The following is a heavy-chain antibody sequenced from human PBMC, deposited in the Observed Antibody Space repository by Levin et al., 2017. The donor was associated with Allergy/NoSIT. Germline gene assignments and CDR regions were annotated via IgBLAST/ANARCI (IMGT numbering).Heavy chain of an antibody. CDR1: GYTFTNHA. CDR2: INGGNGDR. Sequence: GESLKISCEASGYTFTNHAVHWVRQAPGQRLEWMGWINGGNGDRKCSEKFQTRVTITRDTSANTAYMELSSLRSEDTAVYYCARRAEGYCTHTICATPFDYWGQGTLVTVSS. D-gene: IGHD2-2*01. V-gene: IGHV1-3*01. CDR3: ARRAEGYCTHTICATPFDY. J-gene: IGHJ4*02.